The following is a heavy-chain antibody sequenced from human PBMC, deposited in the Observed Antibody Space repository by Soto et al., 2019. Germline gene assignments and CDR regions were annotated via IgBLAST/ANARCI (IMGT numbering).Heavy chain of an antibody. V-gene: IGHV1-2*04. CDR2: INPNSGGT. CDR1: GYTFTGYY. D-gene: IGHD3-9*01. Sequence: ASVKVSCKASGYTFTGYYMHWVRQAPGQGLEWMGWINPNSGGTNYAQKFQGWVTMTRDTSISTAYMELSRLRSDDTAVYYCARDAQILTGYFSWAFDYWGQGTLVTVSS. CDR3: ARDAQILTGYFSWAFDY. J-gene: IGHJ4*02.